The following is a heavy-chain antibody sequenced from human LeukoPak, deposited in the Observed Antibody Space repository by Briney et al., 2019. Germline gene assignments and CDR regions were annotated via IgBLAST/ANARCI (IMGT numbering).Heavy chain of an antibody. CDR2: ISSSSSYI. Sequence: GGSLRLSCAASGFTFSSYSMNWVRQAPGKGLEWVSSISSSSSYIYYADSVKGRFTISRDNAKNSLYLQMNSLRAEDTAVYYCAKVNYDSSGYYSDAFDIWGQGTMVTVSS. CDR3: AKVNYDSSGYYSDAFDI. J-gene: IGHJ3*02. D-gene: IGHD3-22*01. CDR1: GFTFSSYS. V-gene: IGHV3-21*01.